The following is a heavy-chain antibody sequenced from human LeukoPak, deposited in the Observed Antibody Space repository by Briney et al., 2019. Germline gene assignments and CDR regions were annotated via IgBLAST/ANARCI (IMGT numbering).Heavy chain of an antibody. V-gene: IGHV1-8*01. CDR2: MNPNSGNT. CDR1: GYTFTSYD. Sequence: ASVKVSCKASGYTFTSYDINWVRQATGQGLEWMGRMNPNSGNTGYAQKFQGRVTMTRNTSISTAYMELSSLRSEDTAVYYCASLSYRRRGGSYRGLYYYYGMDVWGQGTTVTVSS. CDR3: ASLSYRRRGGSYRGLYYYYGMDV. D-gene: IGHD2-15*01. J-gene: IGHJ6*02.